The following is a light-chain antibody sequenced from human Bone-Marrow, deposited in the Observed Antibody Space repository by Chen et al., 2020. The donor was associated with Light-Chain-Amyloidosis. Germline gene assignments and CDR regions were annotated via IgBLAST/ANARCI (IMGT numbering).Light chain of an antibody. J-gene: IGKJ4*01. V-gene: IGKV3-20*01. CDR2: GSS. CDR3: QQYGTSPLT. CDR1: QTISSNY. Sequence: EIVLTQSPGTLSLSPGEGANLSCRASQTISSNYLTWYQQKFGQAPRLLIYGSSSRATGIPVRFTGSGSGTDSTLTINRLEPEDFAMYYCQQYGTSPLTFGGGTKVEIK.